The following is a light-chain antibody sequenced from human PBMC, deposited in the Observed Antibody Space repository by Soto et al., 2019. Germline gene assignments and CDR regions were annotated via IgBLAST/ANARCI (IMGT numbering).Light chain of an antibody. Sequence: DIQLTQSPSFLSASVGVRVTITCRARQGIDNLAWYQQKPGKAPSLLIYATSTLQSDVPSRFSGSGSGTEFTLTISSLQPEDFATYFCLQLTRYPRTFGQGTKLEIK. CDR1: QGIDN. CDR2: ATS. CDR3: LQLTRYPRT. V-gene: IGKV1-9*01. J-gene: IGKJ2*01.